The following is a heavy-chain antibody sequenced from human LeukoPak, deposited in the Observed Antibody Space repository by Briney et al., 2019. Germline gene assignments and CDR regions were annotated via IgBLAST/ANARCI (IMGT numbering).Heavy chain of an antibody. CDR3: ARVSYGGKSDY. CDR2: IKEDESEK. CDR1: GFTFSAYW. D-gene: IGHD4/OR15-4a*01. V-gene: IGHV3-7*01. Sequence: PGGSLRLSCAASGFTFSAYWMSWVRQVPGKGLEWVANIKEDESEKYYVDSVKGRFTISRDNAKNSLYLQMNSLRAEDTAVYYCARVSYGGKSDYWGQGTLVTVSS. J-gene: IGHJ4*02.